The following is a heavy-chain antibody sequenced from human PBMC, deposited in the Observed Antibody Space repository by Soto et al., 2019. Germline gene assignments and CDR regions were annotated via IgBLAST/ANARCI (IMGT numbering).Heavy chain of an antibody. J-gene: IGHJ4*02. D-gene: IGHD2-2*01. CDR3: ARARGIRYCSSTTCLASDY. Sequence: EVQLVESGGGLVQPGGSLRLSCAASGFTFSGYWMNWVRQAPGKGLEWVANINQDGGVKYYVDSLKGRFTISRDNAENSLFLQMNSLRAEDTAVYYCARARGIRYCSSTTCLASDYWGQGTLVTVSS. CDR2: INQDGGVK. CDR1: GFTFSGYW. V-gene: IGHV3-7*01.